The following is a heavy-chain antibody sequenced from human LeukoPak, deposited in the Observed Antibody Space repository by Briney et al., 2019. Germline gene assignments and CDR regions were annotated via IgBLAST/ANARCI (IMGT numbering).Heavy chain of an antibody. CDR1: GFTFNSYE. CDR2: ISSSGSTV. D-gene: IGHD6-13*01. CDR3: ARDSRYSSSWYDY. V-gene: IGHV3-48*03. J-gene: IGHJ4*02. Sequence: GGSLRLSCAASGFTFNSYEMNWDRQAPGKGLEWVSYISSSGSTVYYADSVKGRFTISRDNAKNSLYLQMNSLRAEDTAVYYCARDSRYSSSWYDYWGQGTLVTVSS.